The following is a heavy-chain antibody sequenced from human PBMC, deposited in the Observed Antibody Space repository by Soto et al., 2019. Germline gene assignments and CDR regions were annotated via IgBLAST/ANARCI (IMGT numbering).Heavy chain of an antibody. Sequence: ASVKVSCKTSGYTFTSYGISWVRQAPGQGIEWMGWISAYNGNTNYAQKLQGRVTMTTDTSTSTAYMHLRSLRSDDTAVYYCARPYHDSSGYYGGYYYYYGMDVWGQGTTVTVS. J-gene: IGHJ6*02. V-gene: IGHV1-18*01. D-gene: IGHD3-22*01. CDR3: ARPYHDSSGYYGGYYYYYGMDV. CDR2: ISAYNGNT. CDR1: GYTFTSYG.